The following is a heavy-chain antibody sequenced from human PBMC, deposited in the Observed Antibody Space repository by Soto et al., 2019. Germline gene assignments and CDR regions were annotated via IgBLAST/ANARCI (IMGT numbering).Heavy chain of an antibody. Sequence: ASVKVSCKASGYTFTNYGISWVRQAPGQGLEWMGWINVYNGNTKYAQKVQGRVTMTTDTSTGTAYMELRSLRSDDTAVYYCARGVGSGSYYNQYNWFDPWGQGTLVTVPQ. V-gene: IGHV1-18*01. J-gene: IGHJ5*02. CDR1: GYTFTNYG. CDR2: INVYNGNT. D-gene: IGHD3-10*01. CDR3: ARGVGSGSYYNQYNWFDP.